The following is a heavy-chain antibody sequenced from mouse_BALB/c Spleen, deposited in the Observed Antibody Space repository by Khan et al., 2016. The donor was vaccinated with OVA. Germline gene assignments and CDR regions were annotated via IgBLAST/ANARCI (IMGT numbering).Heavy chain of an antibody. Sequence: EVQLQESGPSLVQPSQTLSLTCSVTGDSITSGYWSWIRKFPGNKLEYMGYMIYSGNTYYNPSLKSRISITRHTSKNQYYQQLNSVTTEDTATYYCARSTYRYAFAYWGQGTLVTALQ. CDR3: ARSTYRYAFAY. J-gene: IGHJ3*01. D-gene: IGHD2-14*01. V-gene: IGHV3-8*02. CDR2: MIYSGNT. CDR1: GDSITSGY.